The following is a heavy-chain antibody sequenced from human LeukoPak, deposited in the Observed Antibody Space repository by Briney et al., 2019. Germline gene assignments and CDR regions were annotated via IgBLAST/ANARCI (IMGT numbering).Heavy chain of an antibody. D-gene: IGHD6-19*01. CDR2: INSDGSST. V-gene: IGHV3-74*01. CDR3: ARDYNSGSGDFDC. Sequence: PGGSLRLSCAASGFTFSSYWMHRVRQAPGKGLVWVSRINSDGSSTSYADSVKGRFTISRDNAKNTLYLQMNSLRAEDTAVYYCARDYNSGSGDFDCWGQGTLVTVSS. CDR1: GFTFSSYW. J-gene: IGHJ4*02.